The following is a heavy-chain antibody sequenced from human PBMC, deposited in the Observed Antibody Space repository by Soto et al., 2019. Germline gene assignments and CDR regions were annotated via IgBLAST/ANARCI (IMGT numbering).Heavy chain of an antibody. Sequence: GGSLRLSCAASGFTFSSYGMHWVRQAPGKGLEWVAVIWFDGSNKYYADSVKGRFTISRDNSKNTLYLQMNSLRAEDTAVYYCAREPSNYYYYGMDVWGQGTTVTVSS. J-gene: IGHJ6*02. CDR2: IWFDGSNK. CDR3: AREPSNYYYYGMDV. V-gene: IGHV3-33*01. CDR1: GFTFSSYG.